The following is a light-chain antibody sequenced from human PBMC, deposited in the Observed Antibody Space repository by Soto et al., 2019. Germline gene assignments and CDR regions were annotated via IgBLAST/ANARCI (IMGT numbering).Light chain of an antibody. CDR3: QSYDSSLSGSVV. CDR2: GNS. Sequence: QSVLTQPPSVSGAPGQRVTISCTGSSSNIGAGYDVHWYQQLPGTAPKLLIYGNSNRPSGVPDRFSGSKSGTSASLAITGLQAEDEADYYCQSYDSSLSGSVVFGGGTKVDRP. J-gene: IGLJ2*01. V-gene: IGLV1-40*01. CDR1: SSNIGAGYD.